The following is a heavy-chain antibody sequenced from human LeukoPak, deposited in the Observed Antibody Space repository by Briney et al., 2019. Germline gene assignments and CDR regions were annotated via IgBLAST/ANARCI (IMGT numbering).Heavy chain of an antibody. J-gene: IGHJ6*02. CDR2: IYSSGST. D-gene: IGHD3-16*01. Sequence: SETLSLTRTVSGGSISGYYWSWIRQPAGKGLEWIGRIYSSGSTYYNPSLKSRVSMSVDTSKNQFSLKLSSVTAADTAVYHCARGGGIYGMDVWGQGTTVTVSS. CDR1: GGSISGYY. CDR3: ARGGGIYGMDV. V-gene: IGHV4-4*07.